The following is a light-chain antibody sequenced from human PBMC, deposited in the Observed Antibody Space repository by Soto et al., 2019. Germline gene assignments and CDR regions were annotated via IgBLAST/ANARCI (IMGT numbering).Light chain of an antibody. V-gene: IGLV1-40*01. CDR3: QSYDSSLSGSV. J-gene: IGLJ2*01. CDR1: SSNIGAGYD. Sequence: QSVLTQPPSVSGAPGQRVTISCTGSSSNIGAGYDVHWYQHLPGTAPKLLIYGNSNRPSGAPDRFSGSKSGASASLAITGLQAEDEADYYCQSYDSSLSGSVFGGGTKVTVL. CDR2: GNS.